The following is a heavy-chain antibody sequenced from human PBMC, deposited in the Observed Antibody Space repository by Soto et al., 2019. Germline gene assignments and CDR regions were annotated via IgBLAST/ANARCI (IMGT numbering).Heavy chain of an antibody. CDR2: ISGSGATT. D-gene: IGHD3-10*01. CDR1: GFTFNTYA. V-gene: IGHV3-23*01. J-gene: IGHJ6*02. Sequence: EVQLLESGGGLVQPGESLTLSCAASGFTFNTYAMTWARRAPGKGLEWVSAISGSGATTYVADSAKGRFTISRDNSKDTLYLQMNSLRAEDTAIYYCAKGRGGAYYYYGLDVWGQGTTVTVSS. CDR3: AKGRGGAYYYYGLDV.